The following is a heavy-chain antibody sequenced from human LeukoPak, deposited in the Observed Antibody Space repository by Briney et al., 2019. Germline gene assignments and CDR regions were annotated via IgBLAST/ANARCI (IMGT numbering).Heavy chain of an antibody. CDR3: ARDHRGTLDI. Sequence: PGGSLRLSCAASGFTFSNYVMHWVRQAPGKGLVWVSRLSTDEITSYADSVKGRFTISRDNAKNTLYLQMNSLRAEDTAVYYCARDHRGTLDIWGQGTMVTVSS. V-gene: IGHV3-74*01. CDR1: GFTFSNYV. CDR2: LSTDEIT. J-gene: IGHJ3*02.